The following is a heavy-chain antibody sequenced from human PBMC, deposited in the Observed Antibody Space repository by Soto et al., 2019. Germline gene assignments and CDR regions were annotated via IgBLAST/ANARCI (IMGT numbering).Heavy chain of an antibody. J-gene: IGHJ5*02. CDR3: ARAPDFNNWFDP. CDR1: GGSISSGGYS. CDR2: IYHSGST. V-gene: IGHV4-30-2*01. D-gene: IGHD3-3*01. Sequence: NPSETLSLTCAVSGGSISSGGYSWSWIRQPPGKGLEWIGYIYHSGSTYYNPSLKSRVTISVDRSKNQFSLRLSSVTAADTAVYYCARAPDFNNWFDPWGQGTLVTVSS.